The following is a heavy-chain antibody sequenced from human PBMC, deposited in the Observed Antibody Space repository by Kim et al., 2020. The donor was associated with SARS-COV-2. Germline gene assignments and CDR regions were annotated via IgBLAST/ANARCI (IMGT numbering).Heavy chain of an antibody. CDR1: GFTFRNYC. J-gene: IGHJ4*02. CDR3: VRVIEVNTNEWSQIYFDH. V-gene: IGHV1-18*04. Sequence: ASVKVSCKASGFTFRNYCITWVRQAPGQGLEWMGWISAYNGNTNYAQNLEGRVTMTTDTSTSTAYMELRGLTSDDTAVYFCVRVIEVNTNEWSQIYFDHWGQGSLVTVSS. D-gene: IGHD3-3*01. CDR2: ISAYNGNT.